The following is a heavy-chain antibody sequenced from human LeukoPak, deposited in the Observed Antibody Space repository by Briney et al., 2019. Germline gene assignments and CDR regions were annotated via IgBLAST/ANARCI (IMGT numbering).Heavy chain of an antibody. J-gene: IGHJ3*02. CDR2: ISGSGGST. CDR3: AKDRSASSSWSHDAFDI. V-gene: IGHV3-23*01. CDR1: GFTFSSYA. Sequence: GGSLRLSCAASGFTFSSYAMSWVRQAPGKGLEWVSAISGSGGSTYYADSVKGRFTISRDNSKNTLYLQMNSLRAEDTAVYYCAKDRSASSSWSHDAFDIWGQGTMVTVSS. D-gene: IGHD6-13*01.